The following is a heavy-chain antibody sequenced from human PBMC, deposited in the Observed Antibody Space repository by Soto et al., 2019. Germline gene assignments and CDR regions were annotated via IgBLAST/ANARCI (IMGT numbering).Heavy chain of an antibody. J-gene: IGHJ6*02. D-gene: IGHD3-3*01. V-gene: IGHV1-18*01. CDR1: GYTFTSYG. CDR3: ASRDFWSCYYMADYYYGMDV. Sequence: ASVKVSCKASGYTFTSYGISWVRQAPGQGLEWMGWISAYNGNTNYAQKLQGRVTMTTDTSTSTAYMELRSLRSDDTAVYYCASRDFWSCYYMADYYYGMDVWGQGTTVTAP. CDR2: ISAYNGNT.